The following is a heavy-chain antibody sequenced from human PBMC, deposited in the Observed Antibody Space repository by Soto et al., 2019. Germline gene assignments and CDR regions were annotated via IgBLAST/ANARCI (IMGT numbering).Heavy chain of an antibody. V-gene: IGHV3-21*01. Sequence: GGSLRLSCAASGLIFSDVWMTWVRQAPGKGLEWVSSISSSSGYIFSTDSVRGRFTISRDNAKNSVYLQINSLRAEDTAVYFCARDCSGGSCYPGMDVWGQGTTVTVSS. CDR1: GLIFSDVW. CDR3: ARDCSGGSCYPGMDV. CDR2: ISSSSGYI. D-gene: IGHD2-15*01. J-gene: IGHJ6*02.